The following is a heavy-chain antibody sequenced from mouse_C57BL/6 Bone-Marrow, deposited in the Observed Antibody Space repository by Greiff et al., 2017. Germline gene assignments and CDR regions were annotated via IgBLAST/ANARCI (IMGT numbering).Heavy chain of an antibody. V-gene: IGHV1-63*01. J-gene: IGHJ3*01. CDR3: AMSPWFAY. CDR1: GYTFTNYW. Sequence: VQLQESGAELVRPGTSVKMSCKASGYTFTNYWIGWAKQRPGHGLEWIGDIYPGGGYTNYNEKFKGKATLTADKSSSTAYMQFSSLTSEDSAIYYCAMSPWFAYWGRGTLVTVSA. CDR2: IYPGGGYT.